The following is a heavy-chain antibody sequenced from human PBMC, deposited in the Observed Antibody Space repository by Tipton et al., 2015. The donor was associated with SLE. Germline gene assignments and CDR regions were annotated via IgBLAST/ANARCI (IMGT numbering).Heavy chain of an antibody. CDR1: GGSISSSSYY. D-gene: IGHD6-13*01. CDR3: ARVKNEQQLVYYYYYGMDV. J-gene: IGHJ6*02. V-gene: IGHV4-39*07. CDR2: INHSGST. Sequence: TLSLTCTVSGGSISSSSYYWGWIRQPPGKGLEWIGEINHSGSTNYNPSLKSRVTISVDTSKNQFSLKLSSVTAADTAVYYCARVKNEQQLVYYYYYGMDVWGQGTTVTVSS.